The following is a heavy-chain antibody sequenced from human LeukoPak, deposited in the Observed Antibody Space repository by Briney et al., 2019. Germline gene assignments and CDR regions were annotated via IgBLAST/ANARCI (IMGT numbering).Heavy chain of an antibody. CDR2: VHTSGST. D-gene: IGHD3-10*01. V-gene: IGHV4-4*08. CDR3: ARGFYGSGSQFDY. CDR1: GASINSYY. J-gene: IGHJ4*02. Sequence: SETLSLTCTVSGASINSYYWHWVRQSPGKGLEWIGYVHTSGSTDYNSSLKSRVTISVDTSKNQLSLKLSSVTAADTAVYYCARGFYGSGSQFDYWGQGTLVTVSS.